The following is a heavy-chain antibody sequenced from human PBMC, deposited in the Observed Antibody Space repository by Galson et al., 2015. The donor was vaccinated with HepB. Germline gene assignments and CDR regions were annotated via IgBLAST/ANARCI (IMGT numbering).Heavy chain of an antibody. D-gene: IGHD3-10*01. CDR3: ARDHGSYDAFDI. Sequence: SLRLSCAASGFTFSRYGMHWVRQAPGKGLEWVAVIWYDGSNKYYADSVKGRFTISRDNSKNTLYLQMNSLRAEDTAVYYCARDHGSYDAFDIWGQGTMVTVSS. CDR2: IWYDGSNK. CDR1: GFTFSRYG. J-gene: IGHJ3*02. V-gene: IGHV3-33*01.